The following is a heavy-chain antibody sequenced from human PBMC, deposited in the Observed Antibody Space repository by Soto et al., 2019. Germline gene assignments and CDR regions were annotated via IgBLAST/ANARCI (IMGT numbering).Heavy chain of an antibody. CDR2: IIPIFGTA. Sequence: SVKVSCKASGGTFSSYAISWVRQAPGQGLEWMGGIIPIFGTANYAQKFQGRVTITADESTSTAYMELSSLRSEDTAVYYCARGRPITGTTSPGQTFDYWGQGTLVTVSS. D-gene: IGHD1-20*01. CDR1: GGTFSSYA. V-gene: IGHV1-69*13. CDR3: ARGRPITGTTSPGQTFDY. J-gene: IGHJ4*02.